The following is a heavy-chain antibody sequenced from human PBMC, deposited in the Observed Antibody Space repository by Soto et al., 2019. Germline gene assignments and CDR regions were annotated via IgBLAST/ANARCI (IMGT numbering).Heavy chain of an antibody. V-gene: IGHV4-31*03. CDR2: IYYSGST. D-gene: IGHD3-3*01. CDR1: GGSISSGGYY. Sequence: SETLSLTCTVSGGSISSGGYYWSWIRQHPGKGLEWIGYIYYSGSTYYNPSLKSRVTISVDTSKNQFSLKLSSVTAADTAVYYCARDLIRGYDFWSGYYQAPYYYGMDVWAQGTTVTVSS. J-gene: IGHJ6*02. CDR3: ARDLIRGYDFWSGYYQAPYYYGMDV.